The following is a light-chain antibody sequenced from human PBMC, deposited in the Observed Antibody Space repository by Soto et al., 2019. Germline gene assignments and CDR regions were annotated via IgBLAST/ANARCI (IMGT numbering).Light chain of an antibody. V-gene: IGLV2-8*01. CDR1: SSDVVGYNY. Sequence: QSVLTQPPSASGSPGQSVTISCTGTSSDVVGYNYVSWYQQHPGKVPKLMIYEVNKRPSGVPARFSRSKSGNTASLTVAGLQAEDEADYYCTSYAGGNNVFGTGTKVTVL. CDR3: TSYAGGNNV. CDR2: EVN. J-gene: IGLJ1*01.